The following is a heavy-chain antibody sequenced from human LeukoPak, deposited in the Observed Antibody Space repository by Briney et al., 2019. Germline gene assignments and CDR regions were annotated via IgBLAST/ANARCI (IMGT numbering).Heavy chain of an antibody. CDR2: IYTSGST. CDR1: GVSISSYY. Sequence: PSETLSLTCTVSGVSISSYYWKWIRQPAGKGLEWIGRIYTSGSTNSNPSLKSRVTMSVDTSKNQFSLKLSSVTAADTAVYYCARGGVVTQPGYFQHWGQGTLVTVSS. D-gene: IGHD3-3*01. CDR3: ARGGVVTQPGYFQH. J-gene: IGHJ1*01. V-gene: IGHV4-4*07.